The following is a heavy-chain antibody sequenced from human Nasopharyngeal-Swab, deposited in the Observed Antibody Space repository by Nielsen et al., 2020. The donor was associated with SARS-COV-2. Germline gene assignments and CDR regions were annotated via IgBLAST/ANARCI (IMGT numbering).Heavy chain of an antibody. J-gene: IGHJ4*02. CDR3: AKAPCPSRGSARFNFFDY. Sequence: SLKISCAASGFTFDDYARHWVRQAPGKGLEWVSWISWNSGIIGYADSLKGRFTISSDNAKNSLYLQMNSLRAEDTALYYCAKAPCPSRGSARFNFFDYWGQGTLVTVSS. V-gene: IGHV3-9*01. D-gene: IGHD1-26*01. CDR2: ISWNSGII. CDR1: GFTFDDYA.